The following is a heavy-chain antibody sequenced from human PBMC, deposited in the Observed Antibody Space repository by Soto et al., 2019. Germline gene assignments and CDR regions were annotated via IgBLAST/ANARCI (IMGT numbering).Heavy chain of an antibody. CDR1: GGSISSSDYW. J-gene: IGHJ4*02. Sequence: SETLSLTCTVSGGSISSSDYWWGWIRQPPGKGLEWIGSIYYSGSTHYIPSLKSRVIMSVDTSKNQFSLRLSSVTAADTAVYYCARAIRGYSGYADWGQGTLVTVSS. CDR2: IYYSGST. V-gene: IGHV4-39*01. CDR3: ARAIRGYSGYAD. D-gene: IGHD5-12*01.